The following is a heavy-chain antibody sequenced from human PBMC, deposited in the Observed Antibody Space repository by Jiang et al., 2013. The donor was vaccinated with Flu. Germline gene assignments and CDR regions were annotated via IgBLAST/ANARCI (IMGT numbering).Heavy chain of an antibody. J-gene: IGHJ4*02. D-gene: IGHD2-2*01. CDR3: ARAGSAAMRGAEVFDY. V-gene: IGHV1-46*01. CDR2: INPSGGST. Sequence: YTFTSYYMHWVRQAPGQGLEWMGIINPSGGSTSYAQKFQGRVTMTRDTSTSTVYMELSGLRSEDTAVYYCARAGSAAMRGAEVFDYWGQGTLVTVSS. CDR1: YTFTSYY.